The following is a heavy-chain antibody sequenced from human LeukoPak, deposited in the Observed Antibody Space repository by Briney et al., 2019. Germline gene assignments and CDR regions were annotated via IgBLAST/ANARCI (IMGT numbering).Heavy chain of an antibody. J-gene: IGHJ4*02. V-gene: IGHV1-18*04. Sequence: ASVKVSCKASGYTFTSYGISWVRQAPGQGLEWMGWISAYNGNINYAQKLQGRVTMTTDTSTSTAYMELRSLRSDDTAVYYCARLRDSPRYDILTGYFYYFDYWGQGTLVTVSS. CDR1: GYTFTSYG. CDR3: ARLRDSPRYDILTGYFYYFDY. D-gene: IGHD3-9*01. CDR2: ISAYNGNI.